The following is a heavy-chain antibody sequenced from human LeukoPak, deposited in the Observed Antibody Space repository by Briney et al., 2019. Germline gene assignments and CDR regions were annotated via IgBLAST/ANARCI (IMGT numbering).Heavy chain of an antibody. V-gene: IGHV1-24*01. Sequence: ASVKVSCKVSGYTLTELSMHWVRQAPGKGLEWMGSFYPEDGETIYAQKFQGRVTMTEDTSTDTAYMELSSLRSEDTAVYYCATEMGSGSYNAGRFDYWGQGTLVTVSS. J-gene: IGHJ4*02. CDR3: ATEMGSGSYNAGRFDY. D-gene: IGHD1-26*01. CDR2: FYPEDGET. CDR1: GYTLTELS.